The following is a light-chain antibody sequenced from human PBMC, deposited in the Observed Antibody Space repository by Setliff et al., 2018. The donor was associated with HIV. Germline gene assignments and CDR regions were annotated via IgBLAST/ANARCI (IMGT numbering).Light chain of an antibody. J-gene: IGLJ1*01. CDR2: EVN. Sequence: QSVLTQPASVSGSPGQSITISCTGSSSDVGSYDLVSWYQQHPGKAPKLMIYEVNNRPSGVSNRFSGSKSGNSASLTISGLQTEDEADYYCNSYTSTNTYVFGTGTKVTVL. CDR1: SSDVGSYDL. V-gene: IGLV2-14*02. CDR3: NSYTSTNTYV.